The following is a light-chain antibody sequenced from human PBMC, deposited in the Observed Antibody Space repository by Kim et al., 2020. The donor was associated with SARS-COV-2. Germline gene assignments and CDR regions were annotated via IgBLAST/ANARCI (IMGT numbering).Light chain of an antibody. CDR3: QAWDSSTAGCVV. CDR1: KLGDKY. CDR2: QDS. Sequence: SYELTQPPSVSVSPGQTASITCSGDKLGDKYACWYQQKPGQSPVLVIYQDSKRPSGIPERFSGSNSGNTATLTISGTQAMDEADYYCQAWDSSTAGCVVFGGRTQLTVL. J-gene: IGLJ2*01. V-gene: IGLV3-1*01.